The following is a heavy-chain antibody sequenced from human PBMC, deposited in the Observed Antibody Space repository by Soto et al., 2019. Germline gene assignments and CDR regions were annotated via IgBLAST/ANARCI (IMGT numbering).Heavy chain of an antibody. CDR3: VRQETLGAGGGWWIRWFDP. V-gene: IGHV4-4*02. D-gene: IGHD2-8*02. CDR1: GASISNYW. Sequence: QVHLRESGPGLVKASWTLSLTCAVSGASISNYWWIWVRQSPDTGLEWIGEAHHSGSSNYNPSLKSRVPMSVDTSKNQFSLTLSAVAAADTAVYYCVRQETLGAGGGWWIRWFDPWGQGTLVTVSS. CDR2: AHHSGSS. J-gene: IGHJ5*02.